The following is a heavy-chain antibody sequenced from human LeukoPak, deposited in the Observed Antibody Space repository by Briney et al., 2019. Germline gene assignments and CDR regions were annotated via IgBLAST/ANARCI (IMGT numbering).Heavy chain of an antibody. D-gene: IGHD4-17*01. Sequence: GGSLRLSCAASGFTFSSYAMSWVRQAPGKGPEWVSAISGSGSSTYYADSVKGRFTISRDSSKNALYLQMNSLRAEDTAVYYCAQVGMTTVTTGPKYFDYWGQGTLVTVSS. V-gene: IGHV3-23*01. CDR2: ISGSGSST. CDR1: GFTFSSYA. CDR3: AQVGMTTVTTGPKYFDY. J-gene: IGHJ4*02.